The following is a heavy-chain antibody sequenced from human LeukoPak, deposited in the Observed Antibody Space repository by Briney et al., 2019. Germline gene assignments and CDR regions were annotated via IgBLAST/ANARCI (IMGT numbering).Heavy chain of an antibody. CDR3: ARDAVAGTGEDY. V-gene: IGHV1-3*01. CDR2: INAGNGNT. D-gene: IGHD6-19*01. Sequence: ASVKVSCKASGYTFTSYAMHWVRQAPGQRLEWMGWINAGNGNTKYSQKFQGRVTITRDTSASTAYMELSSLRSEDTAVYYCARDAVAGTGEDYWGQGTLVTVSS. CDR1: GYTFTSYA. J-gene: IGHJ4*02.